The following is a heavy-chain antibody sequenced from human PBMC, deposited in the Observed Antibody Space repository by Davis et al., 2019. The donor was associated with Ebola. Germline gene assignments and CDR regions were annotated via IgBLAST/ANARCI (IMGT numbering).Heavy chain of an antibody. Sequence: PSETLSLTCTVSGGSISSGGYYWSWIRQHPGKGLEWIGYIYNRGFTYYNPSLKSRVSISVDTSENQFSLTVSSVSAADTAVYFCAREREPDWYFDLWGRGTLVTVSS. V-gene: IGHV4-31*03. CDR2: IYNRGFT. CDR3: AREREPDWYFDL. CDR1: GGSISSGGYY. D-gene: IGHD1-14*01. J-gene: IGHJ2*01.